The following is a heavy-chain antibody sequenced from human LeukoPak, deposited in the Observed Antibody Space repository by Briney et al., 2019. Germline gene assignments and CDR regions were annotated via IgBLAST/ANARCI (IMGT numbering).Heavy chain of an antibody. V-gene: IGHV1-69*13. Sequence: GASVKVSCKASGGTFSSYAISWVRQAPGQGLEWMGGIIPIFGTANYAQKFQGRVTITADESTSTAYMELSSLRSEDTAVYYCARDPTAAGTRYGMDVWGQGTTVTISS. J-gene: IGHJ6*02. CDR3: ARDPTAAGTRYGMDV. CDR2: IIPIFGTA. CDR1: GGTFSSYA. D-gene: IGHD6-13*01.